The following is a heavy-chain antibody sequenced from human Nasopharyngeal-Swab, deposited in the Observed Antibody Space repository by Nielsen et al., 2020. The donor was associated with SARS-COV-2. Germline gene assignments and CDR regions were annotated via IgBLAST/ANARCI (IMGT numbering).Heavy chain of an antibody. V-gene: IGHV3-74*01. D-gene: IGHD2/OR15-2a*01. CDR1: GFTFSTYW. Sequence: GESLKISCAASGFTFSTYWMHWVRQPPGKGLLWVSRIDTDGTITNYADSVRGRFAISRDNARNTLSLQLTSLRADDTALYYCARDLSGRDDYWGQGTLVTVSS. J-gene: IGHJ4*02. CDR2: IDTDGTIT. CDR3: ARDLSGRDDY.